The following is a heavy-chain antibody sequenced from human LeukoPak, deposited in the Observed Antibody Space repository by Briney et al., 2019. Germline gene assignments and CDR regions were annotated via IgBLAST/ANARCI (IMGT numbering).Heavy chain of an antibody. CDR3: AVPGGNWYFDL. V-gene: IGHV1-46*01. J-gene: IGHJ2*01. Sequence: GASVKVSFKASGYTFTSYHMHWVRQAPGQGLEWMGIINPSGGYTSYAQKFQGRITMTRDTSTSTVYMELSSLRSEDTAVYYCAVPGGNWYFDLWGRGTLVTVSS. CDR1: GYTFTSYH. D-gene: IGHD2-15*01. CDR2: INPSGGYT.